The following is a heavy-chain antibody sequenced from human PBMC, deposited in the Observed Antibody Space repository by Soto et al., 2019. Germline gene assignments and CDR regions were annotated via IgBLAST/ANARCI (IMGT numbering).Heavy chain of an antibody. Sequence: QVQLQESGPGLVKPSQTLSLTCTVSGGSISSGGYYLSWIRQHPGKGLEWIGYIYSGSTYYTPSLKSRVTITVDTSKNQFSLKLSSVTAADTAVYYCAFGRFPSPVFDIWGQGTMVTVAS. J-gene: IGHJ3*02. CDR1: GGSISSGGYY. V-gene: IGHV4-31*03. CDR2: IYSGST. CDR3: AFGRFPSPVFDI. D-gene: IGHD3-10*01.